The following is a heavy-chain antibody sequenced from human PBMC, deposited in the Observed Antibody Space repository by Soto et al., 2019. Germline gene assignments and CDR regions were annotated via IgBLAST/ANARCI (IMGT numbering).Heavy chain of an antibody. D-gene: IGHD5-12*01. CDR3: AKDHDEDFGYDLDYFDY. CDR1: GFNFDDYA. Sequence: EVQLVESGGGLVQPGGSLRLSCAASGFNFDDYAMHWVRQAPGKGLEWVSGISWSSVTFDYADSVKGRFTISRDNAKNSLYLQMNSLRAEDTAFYYCAKDHDEDFGYDLDYFDYWGQGTLVTVSS. J-gene: IGHJ4*02. V-gene: IGHV3-9*01. CDR2: ISWSSVTF.